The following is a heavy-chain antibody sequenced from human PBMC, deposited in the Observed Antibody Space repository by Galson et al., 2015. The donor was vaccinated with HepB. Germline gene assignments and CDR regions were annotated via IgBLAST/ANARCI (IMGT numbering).Heavy chain of an antibody. V-gene: IGHV3-23*01. D-gene: IGHD3-10*01. CDR2: ISGSGAST. CDR1: GFTFSSYD. CDR3: AKDMPPWFGELRGAFDI. J-gene: IGHJ3*02. Sequence: SLRLSCAASGFTFSSYDMSWVRQAPGKGLEWVSGISGSGASTYDADSVQGRFTISRDNSKNTLYLQMNSLRADDTAIYYCAKDMPPWFGELRGAFDIWGQGTMVTVSS.